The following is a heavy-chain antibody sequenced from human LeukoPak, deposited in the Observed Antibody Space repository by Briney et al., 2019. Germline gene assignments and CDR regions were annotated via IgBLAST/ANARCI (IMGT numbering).Heavy chain of an antibody. Sequence: SETLSLTCTVTAYSISSGYYWGWIRQPPGKGLECIGGVYHSGSTFYNPSPKSRVTISADTSKNQLSLKLNSVTAADTAVYYCARHGGNGHGTGAGPIDYGGPGTLVTVSS. CDR2: VYHSGST. CDR3: ARHGGNGHGTGAGPIDY. CDR1: AYSISSGYY. D-gene: IGHD3-16*01. J-gene: IGHJ4*02. V-gene: IGHV4-38-2*02.